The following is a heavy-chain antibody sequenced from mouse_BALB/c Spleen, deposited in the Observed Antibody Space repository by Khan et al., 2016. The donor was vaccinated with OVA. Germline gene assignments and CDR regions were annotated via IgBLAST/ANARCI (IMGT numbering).Heavy chain of an antibody. CDR2: INPDSSTI. V-gene: IGHV4-1*02. CDR3: GRPTYGKGFAY. Sequence: EEQLQESGGGLVQPGGSLKLSCAASGLDFSGYWMSWVRQAPGKGLEWIGEINPDSSTINYTPSLEDKFIISRDNAKNTLYLQMNKVRSEDTALYYVGRPTYGKGFAYWGQGTLVTVSA. CDR1: GLDFSGYW. J-gene: IGHJ3*01. D-gene: IGHD2-10*02.